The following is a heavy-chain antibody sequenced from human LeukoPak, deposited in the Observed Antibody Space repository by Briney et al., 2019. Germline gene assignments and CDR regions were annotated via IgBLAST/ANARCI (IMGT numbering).Heavy chain of an antibody. D-gene: IGHD6-19*01. J-gene: IGHJ4*02. CDR1: GGSVSSGSYY. CDR3: ARGSSGWPQLIWF. CDR2: IYYSGST. V-gene: IGHV4-61*01. Sequence: PSETLSLTCTVSGGSVSSGSYYWSWIRQPPGKGLEWIGYIYYSGSTDYNPSLKSRVTISVDTSKNQFSLRLTSVTAADTAVYYCARGSSGWPQLIWFWGQGTLVTVSS.